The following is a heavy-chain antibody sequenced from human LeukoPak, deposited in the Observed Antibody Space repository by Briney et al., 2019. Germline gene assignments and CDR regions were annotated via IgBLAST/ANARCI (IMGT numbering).Heavy chain of an antibody. V-gene: IGHV3-23*01. CDR2: ISDSGGRT. D-gene: IGHD3-22*01. CDR3: AKRGVVIRVILVGFHKEAYYFDS. J-gene: IGHJ4*02. CDR1: GITLSNYG. Sequence: PGGSLRLSCAVSGITLSNYGMSWVRQAPGKGLEWVAGISDSGGRTNYADSVKGRFTISRGNPKNTLYLQMNSLRPEDTAVYFCAKRGVVIRVILVGFHKEAYYFDSWGQGVLVTVSS.